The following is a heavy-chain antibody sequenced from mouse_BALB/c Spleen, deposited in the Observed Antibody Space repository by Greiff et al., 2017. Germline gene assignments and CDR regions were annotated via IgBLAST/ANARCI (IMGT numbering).Heavy chain of an antibody. CDR2: INPSTGYT. D-gene: IGHD1-1*01. CDR3: ARKRNYGSSHWYFDV. V-gene: IGHV1-7*01. Sequence: QVQLKQSGAELAKPGASVKMSCKASGYTFTSYWMHWVKQRPGQGLEWIGYINPSTGYTEYNQKFKDKATLTADKSSSTAYMQLSSLTSEDSAVYYCARKRNYGSSHWYFDVWGAGTTVTVSS. J-gene: IGHJ1*01. CDR1: GYTFTSYW.